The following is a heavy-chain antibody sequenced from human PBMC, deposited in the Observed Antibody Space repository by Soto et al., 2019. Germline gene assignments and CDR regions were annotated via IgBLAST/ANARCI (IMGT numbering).Heavy chain of an antibody. CDR2: MNPNSGNT. Sequence: ASVKVSCKASGYTFTSYDINWVRQATGQGLKWMGWMNPNSGNTGYAQKFQGRVTMTRNTSISTAYMELSSLRSEDTAVYYCATTSSSWYGGGFWFDPWGQGTLVTVSS. V-gene: IGHV1-8*01. CDR3: ATTSSSWYGGGFWFDP. D-gene: IGHD6-13*01. CDR1: GYTFTSYD. J-gene: IGHJ5*02.